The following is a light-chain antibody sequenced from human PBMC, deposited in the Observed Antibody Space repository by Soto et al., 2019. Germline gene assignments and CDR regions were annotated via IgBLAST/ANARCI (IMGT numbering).Light chain of an antibody. V-gene: IGKV1-5*01. J-gene: IGKJ1*01. Sequence: DIQMTQSPSTLSASVGDRVTITCRASQSIDGWLAWYQEKPGKAPNLLIYDASNLESGVPSRFSGSGSGTDFTLTISSLQPDDFATYYCQQYYSASLTFGQGTKVEVK. CDR1: QSIDGW. CDR2: DAS. CDR3: QQYYSASLT.